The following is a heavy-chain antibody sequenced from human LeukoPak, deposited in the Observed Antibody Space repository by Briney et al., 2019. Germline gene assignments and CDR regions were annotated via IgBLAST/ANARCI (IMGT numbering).Heavy chain of an antibody. V-gene: IGHV3-48*01. D-gene: IGHD3-3*01. CDR3: ARGRGRFLEWLSDAFDI. J-gene: IGHJ3*02. CDR2: ISGSSSTI. Sequence: GGSLRLSCAASGFTFSSYSMNWVRQAPGKGLEWVSYISGSSSTIYYADSVKGRFTISRDNAKNSLYLQMNSLRAEDTAVYYCARGRGRFLEWLSDAFDIWGQGTMVTVSS. CDR1: GFTFSSYS.